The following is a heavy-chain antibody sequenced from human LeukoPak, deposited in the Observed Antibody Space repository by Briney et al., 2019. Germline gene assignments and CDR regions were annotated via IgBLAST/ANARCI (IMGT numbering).Heavy chain of an antibody. CDR1: GFIFSTYD. V-gene: IGHV3-21*01. CDR3: AAMRACSSTTCNPFDI. J-gene: IGHJ4*02. CDR2: ITTGSHYI. D-gene: IGHD2-2*01. Sequence: GGSLRLSCAASGFIFSTYDMNWVRQAPGKGLEWVSLITTGSHYIYYADSVRGRFTISRGNAKSSLFLQMNSLRDDDTAVYYCAAMRACSSTTCNPFDIWGQGTLVTVSS.